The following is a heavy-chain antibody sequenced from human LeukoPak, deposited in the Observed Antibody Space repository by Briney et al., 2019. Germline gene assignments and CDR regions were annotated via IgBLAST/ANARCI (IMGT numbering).Heavy chain of an antibody. Sequence: PGGSLRLSCAASGFTFSSYEMNWVRQAPGKGLEWVSYISSSGSTMCYADSVKGRFTISRDNAKNSLYLQMNSLRAEDTAVYYCARVESHSYGFVYWGQGTLVIVSS. J-gene: IGHJ4*02. CDR2: ISSSGSTM. CDR1: GFTFSSYE. D-gene: IGHD5-18*01. V-gene: IGHV3-48*03. CDR3: ARVESHSYGFVY.